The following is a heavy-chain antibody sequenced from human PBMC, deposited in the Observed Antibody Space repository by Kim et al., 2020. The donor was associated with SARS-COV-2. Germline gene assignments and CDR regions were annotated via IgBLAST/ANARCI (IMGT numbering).Heavy chain of an antibody. D-gene: IGHD2-21*01. Sequence: TYYVDSVKGRCTIARDIPKNTLYLQMNSRGADDTAVYYGMKVGWGWRWDHWGQGTRVTVSS. J-gene: IGHJ4*02. CDR3: MKVGWGWRWDH. V-gene: IGHV3-23*01. CDR2: T.